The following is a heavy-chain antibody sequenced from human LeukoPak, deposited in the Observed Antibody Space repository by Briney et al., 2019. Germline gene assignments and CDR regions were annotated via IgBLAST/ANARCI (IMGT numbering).Heavy chain of an antibody. V-gene: IGHV1-69*04. Sequence: GASVKVSCKASGGTFSSYAISWVRQAPGQGLEWMGRIIPIFGIANYAQKFQGRVTITADKSTSTAYMELSSLRSEDTAVYYCARGLRRDGYNLVYWGQGTLVTVSS. J-gene: IGHJ4*02. CDR2: IIPIFGIA. CDR3: ARGLRRDGYNLVY. D-gene: IGHD5-24*01. CDR1: GGTFSSYA.